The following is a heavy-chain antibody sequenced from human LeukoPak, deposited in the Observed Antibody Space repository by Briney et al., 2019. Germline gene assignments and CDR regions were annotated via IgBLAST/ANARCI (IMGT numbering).Heavy chain of an antibody. CDR1: GHTLTELS. J-gene: IGHJ4*02. V-gene: IGHV1-24*01. Sequence: ASVKVSCKVSGHTLTELSMHWVRQAPGKGLEWMGGFDPEDGETIYAQKFQGRVTVTRDTSTSTVHMELSGLRSEDTAVYYCARDQEGFDYWGQGTLVTVSS. CDR2: FDPEDGET. CDR3: ARDQEGFDY.